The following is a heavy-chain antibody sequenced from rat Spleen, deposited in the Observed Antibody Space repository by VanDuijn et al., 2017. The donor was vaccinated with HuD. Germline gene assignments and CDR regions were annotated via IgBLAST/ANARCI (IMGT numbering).Heavy chain of an antibody. J-gene: IGHJ2*01. CDR1: GFTFINYG. CDR3: AKVEFGGFDY. CDR2: ISYDGGST. D-gene: IGHD4-3*01. Sequence: EVQLVESGGGLVQPGRSLKLSCAASGFTFINYGMAWVRQAPTRGLEWVAAISYDGGSTYYRDSVKGRFTISRDNAKSTLYLQMDSLRSEDTATYYCAKVEFGGFDYWGQGVMVTVSS. V-gene: IGHV5-29*01.